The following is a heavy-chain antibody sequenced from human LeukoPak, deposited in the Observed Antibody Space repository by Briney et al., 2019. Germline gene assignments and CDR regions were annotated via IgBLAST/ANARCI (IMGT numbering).Heavy chain of an antibody. Sequence: SETLSLTCTVSGDYLSSHYWSWIRQPPGQGLECIGYIYGSGSTHYDPSFRSRVTISEDASKNQFSLKLTSVTAADTAVYYCARNVGWYSYDSWGQGTLVTVSS. D-gene: IGHD6-19*01. CDR1: GDYLSSHY. V-gene: IGHV4-59*08. J-gene: IGHJ4*02. CDR3: ARNVGWYSYDS. CDR2: IYGSGST.